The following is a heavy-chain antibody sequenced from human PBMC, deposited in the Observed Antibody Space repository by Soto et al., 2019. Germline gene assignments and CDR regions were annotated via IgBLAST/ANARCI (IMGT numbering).Heavy chain of an antibody. D-gene: IGHD2-21*02. CDR1: GFSFSTYS. J-gene: IGHJ6*02. V-gene: IGHV3-21*01. CDR3: AREETAWPLAYGLDV. Sequence: GGSLRLSCEASGFSFSTYSMHWVRQAPGKGLEWVSSIGRRSDIYYADSVKGRFTISRDNAKNSVSLQMNSLRDEDTAVYYCAREETAWPLAYGLDVWGQGTTVTVSS. CDR2: IGRRSDI.